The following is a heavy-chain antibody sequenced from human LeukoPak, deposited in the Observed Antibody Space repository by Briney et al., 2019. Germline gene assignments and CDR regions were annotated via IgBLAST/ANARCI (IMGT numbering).Heavy chain of an antibody. D-gene: IGHD6-19*01. J-gene: IGHJ4*02. CDR1: GFTVSSYE. V-gene: IGHV3-48*02. CDR2: ISSSSSTI. Sequence: GGSLRLSCAASGFTVSSYEMNWVRQAPGKGLEWVSYISSSSSTIYYADSVKGRFTISRDNAKNSLYLQMNSLRDEDTAVYYCASLPGYSSGELDYWGQGTLVTVSS. CDR3: ASLPGYSSGELDY.